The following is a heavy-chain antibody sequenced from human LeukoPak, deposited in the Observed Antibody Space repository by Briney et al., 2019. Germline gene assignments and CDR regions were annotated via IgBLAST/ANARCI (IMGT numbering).Heavy chain of an antibody. CDR1: GYTFTSYY. CDR2: INPSGGTT. D-gene: IGHD1-26*01. V-gene: IGHV1-46*01. Sequence: ASVKVSCKASGYTFTSYYMHWVRQAPGRGLEWMGIINPSGGTTVYAQNFQGRVIMTRGTSTSTVHMDLSSLRSEDAAVYYCAREPRPVGATSFGYYFDYWGQGTLVTVSS. J-gene: IGHJ4*02. CDR3: AREPRPVGATSFGYYFDY.